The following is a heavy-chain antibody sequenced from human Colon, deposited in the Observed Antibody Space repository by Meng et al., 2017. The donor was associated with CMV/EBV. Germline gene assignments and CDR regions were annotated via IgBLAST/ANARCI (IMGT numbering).Heavy chain of an antibody. CDR2: IIPIFGTA. CDR1: GYTFTAYY. CDR3: ARGGLERDLLVN. J-gene: IGHJ4*02. V-gene: IGHV1-69*05. D-gene: IGHD1-1*01. Sequence: SVKVSCKASGYTFTAYYMHWVRQAPGQGLEWMGGIIPIFGTANYAQKFQGRVTITTDESTSTAYMELSSLRSEDTAVYYCARGGLERDLLVNWGQGTLVTVSS.